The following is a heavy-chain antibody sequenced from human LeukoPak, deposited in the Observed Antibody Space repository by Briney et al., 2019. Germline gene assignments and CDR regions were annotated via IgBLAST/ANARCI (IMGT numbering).Heavy chain of an antibody. CDR2: ISGSGGST. V-gene: IGHV3-23*01. J-gene: IGHJ4*02. D-gene: IGHD3-22*01. CDR1: GFTFSSYA. Sequence: QPGGSLRLSCAASGFTFSSYAMSWVRRAPGKGLGWVSAISGSGGSTYYADSVRGRFTISRDNSKNTLYLQMNSLRAEDTAVYYCAKEPYDSSGYEYYFDYWGQGTLVTVSS. CDR3: AKEPYDSSGYEYYFDY.